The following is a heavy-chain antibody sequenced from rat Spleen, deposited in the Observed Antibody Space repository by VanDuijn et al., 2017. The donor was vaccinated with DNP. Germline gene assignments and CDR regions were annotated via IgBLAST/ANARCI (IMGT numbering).Heavy chain of an antibody. J-gene: IGHJ4*01. CDR3: ARDDYGSYGAMDP. CDR2: IWSGGST. D-gene: IGHD1-3*01. CDR1: GFSLSNFG. Sequence: QVQLRESGPGLVQPSQILSLTCTVSGFSLSNFGINWVRQPPGKGLEWIAAIWSGGSTDYNSALKSRLSISRDTSKSQVFLRMNSLQTEDTATYSCARDDYGSYGAMDPWGQGTSVTVSS. V-gene: IGHV2-4*01.